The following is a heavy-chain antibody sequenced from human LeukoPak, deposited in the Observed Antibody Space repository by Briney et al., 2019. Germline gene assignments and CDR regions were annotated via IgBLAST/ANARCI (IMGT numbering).Heavy chain of an antibody. CDR2: ISVGSGTI. D-gene: IGHD3-16*01. Sequence: GSLRLSCAASGFTFSSFAINWVRQAPGKGLEWLSYISVGSGTIYYADSVKGRFTISRDNAKNSLYLQMNSLRAEDTAVYYCARGRFSKSSNCFDPWGQGTLVTVSS. CDR3: ARGRFSKSSNCFDP. J-gene: IGHJ5*02. V-gene: IGHV3-48*01. CDR1: GFTFSSFA.